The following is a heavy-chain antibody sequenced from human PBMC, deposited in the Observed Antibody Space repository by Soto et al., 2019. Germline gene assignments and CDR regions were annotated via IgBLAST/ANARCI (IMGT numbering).Heavy chain of an antibody. J-gene: IGHJ3*02. CDR3: ARYPPSRGWLVAFDI. CDR2: INPNSGGT. Sequence: ASVKVSCKASGYTFTGYYMHWVRQAPGQGLEWMGWINPNSGGTNYAQKFQGRVTMTRDTSISTAYMELSRLRSDDTAVYYCARYPPSRGWLVAFDIWGQGTIATGSS. D-gene: IGHD6-19*01. CDR1: GYTFTGYY. V-gene: IGHV1-2*02.